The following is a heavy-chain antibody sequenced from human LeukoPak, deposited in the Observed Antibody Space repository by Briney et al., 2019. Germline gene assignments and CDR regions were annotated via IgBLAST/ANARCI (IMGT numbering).Heavy chain of an antibody. CDR2: INHSGST. V-gene: IGHV4-34*01. J-gene: IGHJ4*02. CDR1: GGPFSGYY. D-gene: IGHD2-2*01. Sequence: SETLSLTCAVYGGPFSGYYWSWIRQPPGKGLEWIGEINHSGSTNYNPSLKSRVTISVDTSKNQFSLKLSSVTAADTAVYYCASGSTLGYCSSTSCRRPNDYWGQGTLVTVSS. CDR3: ASGSTLGYCSSTSCRRPNDY.